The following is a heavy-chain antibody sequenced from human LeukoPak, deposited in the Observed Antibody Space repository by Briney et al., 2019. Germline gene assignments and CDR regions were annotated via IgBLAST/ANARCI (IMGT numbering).Heavy chain of an antibody. Sequence: GRSLRLSCGASGFTFNSYAVSWVRQAPGKGLEWVSAISGSGGGTYYADSVKGRFTISRDNSKNTVYLQMNSLSTEDTAVYYCTKDPNGDYVGAFDPWGQGTLVTVSS. D-gene: IGHD4-17*01. J-gene: IGHJ5*02. CDR2: ISGSGGGT. CDR1: GFTFNSYA. CDR3: TKDPNGDYVGAFDP. V-gene: IGHV3-23*01.